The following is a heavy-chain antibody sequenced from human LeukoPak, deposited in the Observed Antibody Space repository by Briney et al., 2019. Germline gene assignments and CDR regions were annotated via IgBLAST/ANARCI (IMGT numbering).Heavy chain of an antibody. D-gene: IGHD1-26*01. CDR1: GGFVTSYY. V-gene: IGHV4-59*08. Sequence: PSETLSLTCTVSGGFVTSYYWSWFRQPPGKALEWIAYIYYSGSTNYNPSFKSRVTISVDPSKSQFSLKLSSVTAADTAVYYCARLSGSGSSIDYWGQGTLVTVSS. J-gene: IGHJ4*02. CDR2: IYYSGST. CDR3: ARLSGSGSSIDY.